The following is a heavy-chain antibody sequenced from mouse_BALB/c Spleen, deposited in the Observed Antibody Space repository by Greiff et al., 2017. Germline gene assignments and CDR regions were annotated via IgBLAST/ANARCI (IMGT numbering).Heavy chain of an antibody. Sequence: EVNLVESGGGLVKPGGSLKLSCAASGFTFSDYYMYWVRQTPEKRLEWVATISDGGSYTYYPDSVKGRFTISRDNAKNNLYLQMSSLKSEDTAMYYCAREGTYAMDYWGQGTSVTVSS. CDR3: AREGTYAMDY. V-gene: IGHV5-4*02. J-gene: IGHJ4*01. CDR1: GFTFSDYY. CDR2: ISDGGSYT.